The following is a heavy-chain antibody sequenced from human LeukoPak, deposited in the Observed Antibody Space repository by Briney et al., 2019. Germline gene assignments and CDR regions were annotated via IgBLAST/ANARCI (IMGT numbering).Heavy chain of an antibody. CDR2: LSHSGSS. Sequence: SETLSLTCTVSGGSVSSYYWSWLRRPPGRGLEWIAYLSHSGSSNSNPSLTSRVTTLVETSKNQFSLKLTSVTAADTAVYYCARARYANAWYAFDIWGQGTMVTVSS. CDR3: ARARYANAWYAFDI. CDR1: GGSVSSYY. V-gene: IGHV4-59*02. D-gene: IGHD2-2*01. J-gene: IGHJ3*02.